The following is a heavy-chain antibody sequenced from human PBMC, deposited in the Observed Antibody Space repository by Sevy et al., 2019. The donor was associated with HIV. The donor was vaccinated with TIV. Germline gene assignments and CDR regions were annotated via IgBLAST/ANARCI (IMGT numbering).Heavy chain of an antibody. J-gene: IGHJ6*02. Sequence: GGSLRLSCEASGFTFSYYDLSWVRQAPGKELEWVSSISSGSSYIFYADSVKGRFTISRDNAKNSLCLQMNSLRADDTAVYYCAKDGAYYGSDGMDVWGQGATVTVSS. V-gene: IGHV3-21*01. D-gene: IGHD3-10*01. CDR1: GFTFSYYD. CDR3: AKDGAYYGSDGMDV. CDR2: ISSGSSYI.